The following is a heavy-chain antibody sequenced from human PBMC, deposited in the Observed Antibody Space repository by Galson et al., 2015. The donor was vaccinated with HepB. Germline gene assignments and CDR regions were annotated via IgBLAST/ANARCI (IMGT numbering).Heavy chain of an antibody. Sequence: SVKVSCKASGGTFSSYAISWVRQAPGQGLEWMGGIIPIFGTANYAQKFQGRVTITADESTSTAYMELSSLRSEDTAVYYCASTRTLHYYDSSGYYEPWSQGTLVTVSS. J-gene: IGHJ5*02. D-gene: IGHD3-22*01. CDR2: IIPIFGTA. V-gene: IGHV1-69*13. CDR1: GGTFSSYA. CDR3: ASTRTLHYYDSSGYYEP.